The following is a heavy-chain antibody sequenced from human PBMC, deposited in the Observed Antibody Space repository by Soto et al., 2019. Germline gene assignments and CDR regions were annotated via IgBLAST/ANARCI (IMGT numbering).Heavy chain of an antibody. CDR2: INHSGST. D-gene: IGHD2-2*01. CDR3: AREKQTRYYYYYGMDV. Sequence: SGTLSLTCAVYGGSFSGYYWSWIRQPPGKGLEWIGEINHSGSTNYNPSLKSRVTISVDTSKNQFSLKLCSVTAADTAVYYCAREKQTRYYYYYGMDVWGQGTTVTVSS. J-gene: IGHJ6*02. CDR1: GGSFSGYY. V-gene: IGHV4-34*01.